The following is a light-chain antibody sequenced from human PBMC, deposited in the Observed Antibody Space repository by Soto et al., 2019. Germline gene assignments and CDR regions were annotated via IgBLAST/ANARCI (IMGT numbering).Light chain of an antibody. V-gene: IGLV2-14*01. CDR3: SSYTSSSTPYV. J-gene: IGLJ1*01. CDR1: SSDVGGYNY. Sequence: QSALTQPASVSGSPGQSITISCTGTSSDVGGYNYVSWYQQHPGKAPKLMIYEVSNRPSGVSNRFSGSKSGNTASLRISGLQADDEADYYCSSYTSSSTPYVFGPGTKLTVL. CDR2: EVS.